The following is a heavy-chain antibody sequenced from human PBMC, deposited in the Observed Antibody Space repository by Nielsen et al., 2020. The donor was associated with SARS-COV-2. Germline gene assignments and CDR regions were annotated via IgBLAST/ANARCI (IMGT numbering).Heavy chain of an antibody. CDR1: GFIFSKAW. J-gene: IGHJ5*02. V-gene: IGHV3-15*01. Sequence: GGSLRLSCVASGFIFSKAWMSWVRQAPGKGLEWVGRIKSKIDGGTTDYAAPVKDRFTISRDDSKNTVYLDMGSLRTEDTAVYYCATARYCSRTSCSAGTDMFDPWGQGTLVTVSS. CDR3: ATARYCSRTSCSAGTDMFDP. CDR2: IKSKIDGGTT. D-gene: IGHD2-2*01.